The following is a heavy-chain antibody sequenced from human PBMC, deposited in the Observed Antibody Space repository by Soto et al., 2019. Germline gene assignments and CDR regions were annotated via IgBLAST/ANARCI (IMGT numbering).Heavy chain of an antibody. CDR2: INHSGST. Sequence: SETLSLTCAVYGGSFSGYYWTWIRQPPGTGLEWIGEINHSGSTNYNPSLKSRVTISVDTSKNQFSLKLSSVTAADTAVYFCARGPGGNYYYYYGMDVWGQGTTVTVSS. CDR1: GGSFSGYY. V-gene: IGHV4-34*01. CDR3: ARGPGGNYYYYYGMDV. J-gene: IGHJ6*02. D-gene: IGHD1-26*01.